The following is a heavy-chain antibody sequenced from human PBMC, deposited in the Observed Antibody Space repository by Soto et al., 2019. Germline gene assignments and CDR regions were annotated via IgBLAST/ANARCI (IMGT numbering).Heavy chain of an antibody. Sequence: QEQLVHSGAEVKKPGASVRVSCKTSGYTFTDYDINWLRQATGQGLEWIGWMNPNSGETGYAQKFQGRVTMTRSTSLSTAYLELSSLRSEDTAVYYCARVAVAARPRWYNWFDPWGQGTLVTVSS. CDR2: MNPNSGET. J-gene: IGHJ5*02. D-gene: IGHD2-15*01. V-gene: IGHV1-8*01. CDR3: ARVAVAARPRWYNWFDP. CDR1: GYTFTDYD.